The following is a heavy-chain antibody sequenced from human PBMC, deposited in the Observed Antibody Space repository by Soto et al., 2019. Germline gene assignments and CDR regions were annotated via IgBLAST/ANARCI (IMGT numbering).Heavy chain of an antibody. Sequence: EVQLVESGGGLLQPGGTLRLSCAASGFTFSSYSMIWVRQAPGKGLEIISYIDSCGSTIYQADSVKGRFTISTDNAKNSLYLQMTSLRAEDTALYYCARRTSGWYSDYWGLGTLVTVSS. J-gene: IGHJ4*02. CDR1: GFTFSSYS. CDR3: ARRTSGWYSDY. D-gene: IGHD6-19*01. V-gene: IGHV3-48*01. CDR2: IDSCGSTI.